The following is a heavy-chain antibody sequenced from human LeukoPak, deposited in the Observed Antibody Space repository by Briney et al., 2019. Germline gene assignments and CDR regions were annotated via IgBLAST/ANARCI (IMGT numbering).Heavy chain of an antibody. V-gene: IGHV4-4*02. CDR2: MHHSGRT. Sequence: GSLRLSCAASGFTVSSNYMSWARQPPGKGLEWIGEMHHSGRTNYNPSLKSRITISVDKSKNQVFLRLNSVAAADTALYYCARAQEGCSRASCYLEPWGQGTLVTVSS. CDR1: GFTVSSNY. D-gene: IGHD2-2*01. J-gene: IGHJ5*02. CDR3: ARAQEGCSRASCYLEP.